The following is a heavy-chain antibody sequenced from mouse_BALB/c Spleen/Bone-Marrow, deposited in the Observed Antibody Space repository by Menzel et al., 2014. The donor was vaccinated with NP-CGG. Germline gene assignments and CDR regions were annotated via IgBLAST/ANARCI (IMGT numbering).Heavy chain of an antibody. Sequence: VMLVESGAELARPGASVKLSCKASGYTFTSYWMQWVKQRPGRGLEWIGAIYPGDGDTRYTQKFKGKATLTADKSSSTAYMQLSSLASEDSAVYYCARRDYGIRENYYAMDYWGQGTSVTVSS. CDR1: GYTFTSYW. CDR2: IYPGDGDT. V-gene: IGHV1-87*01. CDR3: ARRDYGIRENYYAMDY. D-gene: IGHD1-2*01. J-gene: IGHJ4*01.